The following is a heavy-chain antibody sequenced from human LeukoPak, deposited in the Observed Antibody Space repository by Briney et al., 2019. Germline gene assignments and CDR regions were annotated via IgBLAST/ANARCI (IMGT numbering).Heavy chain of an antibody. Sequence: GASVKVSCKASGYTFTSYGISWVRQATGQGLEWMGWMNPNSGNTGYAQKFQGRVTMTRNTSISTAYMELSSLRSEDTAVYYCARATKKVATIASHFDYWGQGTLVTVSS. D-gene: IGHD5-12*01. CDR3: ARATKKVATIASHFDY. J-gene: IGHJ4*02. CDR2: MNPNSGNT. V-gene: IGHV1-8*02. CDR1: GYTFTSYG.